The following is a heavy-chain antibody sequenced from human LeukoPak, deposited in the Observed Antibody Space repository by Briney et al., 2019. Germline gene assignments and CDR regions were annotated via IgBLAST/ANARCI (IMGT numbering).Heavy chain of an antibody. V-gene: IGHV3-7*01. CDR3: ARGSSVVPALGAFDI. D-gene: IGHD2-2*01. J-gene: IGHJ3*02. Sequence: GGSLRLSCAASGFTFSRYWMTWVRQTPRKGLEWVANIKPDGSEKYYLDSVRGRFTISRDNAKNSLHLQMNSLRAEDTAVYYCARGSSVVPALGAFDIWGQGTMVTVSS. CDR2: IKPDGSEK. CDR1: GFTFSRYW.